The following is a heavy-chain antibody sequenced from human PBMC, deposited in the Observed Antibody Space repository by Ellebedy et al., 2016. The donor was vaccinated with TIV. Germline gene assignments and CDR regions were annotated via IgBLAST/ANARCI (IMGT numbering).Heavy chain of an antibody. CDR3: ERGRGEWSWGNWFDP. CDR2: IKTDGSEK. V-gene: IGHV3-7*01. CDR1: GFSFSNFW. Sequence: GESLKISCAAWGFSFSNFWMSWVRQAPGKGLEWVAHIKTDGSEKDYVDSVKGRFTISRENAKNALFLQMDGRRGDDSAVYYCERGRGEWSWGNWFDPWGQGTLVTVSS. D-gene: IGHD3-16*01. J-gene: IGHJ5*02.